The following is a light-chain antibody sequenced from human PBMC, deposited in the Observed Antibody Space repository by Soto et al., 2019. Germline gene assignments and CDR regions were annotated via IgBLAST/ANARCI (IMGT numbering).Light chain of an antibody. CDR2: GAS. J-gene: IGKJ1*01. CDR3: QQRRYWPVT. V-gene: IGKV3D-20*02. CDR1: QSVSSSY. Sequence: EIVLTQSPGTLSLSPGERATLSCRASQSVSSSYLAWYQQKPGQAPRLLIYGASSRATGIPDRFSGSGSGTDFTLTISRLEPEDFAVYYCQQRRYWPVTFGQGTKVEIK.